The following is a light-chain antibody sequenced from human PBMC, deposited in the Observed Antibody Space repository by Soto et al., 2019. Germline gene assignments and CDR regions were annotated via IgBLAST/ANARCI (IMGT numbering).Light chain of an antibody. V-gene: IGKV3D-7*01. CDR2: GAS. Sequence: ASQSVSSSYFTWYQQKPGQAPRLLIYGASTRATGIPARFSGSGSGTDFTLTISSLQPEDIAVYSCQQDNNLPAFGQGTKVDIK. CDR1: QSVSSSY. CDR3: QQDNNLPA. J-gene: IGKJ1*01.